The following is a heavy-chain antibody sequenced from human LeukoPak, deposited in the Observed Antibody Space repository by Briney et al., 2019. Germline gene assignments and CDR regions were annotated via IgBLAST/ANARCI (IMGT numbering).Heavy chain of an antibody. CDR3: ARRWGGRDAFDI. CDR2: IYYSGSA. Sequence: PSETLSLTCTASGGTISSSDWSWIRQPPGKGLEWIGYIYYSGSANYNPSLQSRVTMSVDTSKNQFSLKLSSVTAADTAAYYCARRWGGRDAFDIPGQGTMVTVSS. CDR1: GGTISSSD. J-gene: IGHJ3*02. V-gene: IGHV4-59*08. D-gene: IGHD7-27*01.